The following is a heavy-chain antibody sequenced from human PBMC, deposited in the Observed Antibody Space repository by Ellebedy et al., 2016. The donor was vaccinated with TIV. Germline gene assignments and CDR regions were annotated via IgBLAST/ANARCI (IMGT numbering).Heavy chain of an antibody. J-gene: IGHJ4*02. D-gene: IGHD4-23*01. CDR1: GYTFTSYD. CDR2: MNPNSGNT. CDR3: ASLFSGRGGNSGY. V-gene: IGHV1-8*01. Sequence: ASVKVSXXASGYTFTSYDINWVRQATGQGLEWMGWMNPNSGNTGYAQKFQGRVTMTRNTSISTAYMELSSLRSEDTAVYYCASLFSGRGGNSGYWGQGTLVTVSS.